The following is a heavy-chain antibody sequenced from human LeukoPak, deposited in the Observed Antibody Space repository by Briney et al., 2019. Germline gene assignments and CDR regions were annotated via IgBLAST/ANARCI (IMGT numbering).Heavy chain of an antibody. CDR2: ISSSSAYI. CDR3: ATSSIALAGTVDY. Sequence: PGGSLRLSCAASGFTFSSYIMNWDRQAPGKGPEWVSSISSSSAYIYYADSVKGRFTISRDNAKTSLFLQMNSLRDEDTAVYYCATSSIALAGTVDYWGQGTLVTVSS. J-gene: IGHJ4*02. D-gene: IGHD6-19*01. CDR1: GFTFSSYI. V-gene: IGHV3-21*01.